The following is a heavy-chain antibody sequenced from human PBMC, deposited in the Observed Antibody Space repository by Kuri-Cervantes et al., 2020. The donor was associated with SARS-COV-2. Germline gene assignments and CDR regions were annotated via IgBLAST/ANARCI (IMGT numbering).Heavy chain of an antibody. J-gene: IGHJ4*02. CDR3: TTENYFGGYFDY. CDR2: IKSKTDGGTT. V-gene: IGHV3-15*01. CDR1: GFTFSNAW. Sequence: GESLKISCAASGFTFSNAWMSWVRQAPGKGLEWVGRIKSKTDGGTTDYAAPVKGRFTISRDDSKNTLYLQMNSLKTEDTAVYYCTTENYFGGYFDYWGQGTLVTVSS. D-gene: IGHD4-23*01.